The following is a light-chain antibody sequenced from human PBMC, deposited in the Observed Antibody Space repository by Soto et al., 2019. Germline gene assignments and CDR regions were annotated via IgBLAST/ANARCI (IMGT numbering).Light chain of an antibody. J-gene: IGKJ4*01. V-gene: IGKV1-5*03. CDR1: QTISSW. Sequence: DIQMTQSPSTLSASVGDRVTITCRASQTISSWLAWYQQKPGTAPQLLIYKASTLESGVPSRFSGSGSGTEFTLTISSLQPDDSASYCCQQSYSSWATFGGGTKVEIQ. CDR2: KAS. CDR3: QQSYSSWAT.